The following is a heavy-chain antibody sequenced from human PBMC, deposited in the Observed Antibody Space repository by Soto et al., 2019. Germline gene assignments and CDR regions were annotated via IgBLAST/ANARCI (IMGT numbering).Heavy chain of an antibody. Sequence: EVQLVESGGGLVKPGGSLRLSCAASGFTFSSYSMNWVRQAPGKGLEWVSSITSSSSYIYYADSVKGRFTISRDNAKNSPYLQMNSLRAEDTAVYYCARDLTHHSDSSGHYYAPFGNWGQGTLVTVSS. CDR3: ARDLTHHSDSSGHYYAPFGN. CDR1: GFTFSSYS. CDR2: ITSSSSYI. V-gene: IGHV3-21*01. J-gene: IGHJ4*02. D-gene: IGHD3-22*01.